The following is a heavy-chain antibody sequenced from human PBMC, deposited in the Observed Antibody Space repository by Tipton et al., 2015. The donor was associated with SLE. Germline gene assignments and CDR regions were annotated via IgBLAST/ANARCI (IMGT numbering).Heavy chain of an antibody. Sequence: TLSLTCSVSGDSITSYYWSWFRQSTGRGLEWIGRVYSSGSANYNPALISRVSMSVDTSKNQFSLRLTSVIAADTAVYYCARLHGYGYGLNWFDPWGQGTLISVSS. CDR1: GDSITSYY. D-gene: IGHD5-18*01. V-gene: IGHV4-4*07. J-gene: IGHJ5*02. CDR2: VYSSGSA. CDR3: ARLHGYGYGLNWFDP.